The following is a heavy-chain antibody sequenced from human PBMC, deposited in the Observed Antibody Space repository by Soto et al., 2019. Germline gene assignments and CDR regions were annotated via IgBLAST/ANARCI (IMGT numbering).Heavy chain of an antibody. CDR1: GFTFTSYN. Sequence: GGSLRLSCPASGFTFTSYNINWVRQAPGKGLEWVSYISSGGSAIYYADSVKGRFTISRDNAKNSLSLQMNSLRDEDTAVYYCATTRSGYYYVDAFDIWGQGTKVTVSS. CDR3: ATTRSGYYYVDAFDI. J-gene: IGHJ3*02. CDR2: ISSGGSAI. V-gene: IGHV3-48*02. D-gene: IGHD3-22*01.